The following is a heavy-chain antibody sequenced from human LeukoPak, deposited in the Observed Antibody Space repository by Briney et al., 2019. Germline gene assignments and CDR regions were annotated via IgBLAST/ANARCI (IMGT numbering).Heavy chain of an antibody. D-gene: IGHD1-1*01. J-gene: IGHJ4*02. CDR2: LYYDGSNQ. V-gene: IGHV3-30*02. Sequence: GGSLRLSCAASGFTFSSYGMHWVRQAPGKGLEWVASLYYDGSNQNYADSVKGRFTISRDNSKNTLYLQMNSLKTEDTAVYYCTTAVGTELPSRSDYWGQGTLVTVSS. CDR3: TTAVGTELPSRSDY. CDR1: GFTFSSYG.